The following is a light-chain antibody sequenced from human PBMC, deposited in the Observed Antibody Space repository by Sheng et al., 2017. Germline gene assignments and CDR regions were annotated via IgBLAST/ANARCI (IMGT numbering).Light chain of an antibody. CDR3: QRANSPFT. CDR1: QGISIW. CDR2: GAS. V-gene: IGKV1-12*01. Sequence: DIQMTQSPSSLPASVGDRVTITCRASQGISIWLAWYQQKPGKAPRSLIYGASNLLSGVPSRFSGSGYGTDFTLTIKSLQPEDFATYYCQRANSPFTFGGGTKVEIK. J-gene: IGKJ4*01.